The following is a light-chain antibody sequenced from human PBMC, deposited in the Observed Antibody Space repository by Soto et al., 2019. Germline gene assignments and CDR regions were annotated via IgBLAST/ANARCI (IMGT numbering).Light chain of an antibody. J-gene: IGKJ1*01. CDR3: QQYNSYSWT. V-gene: IGKV1-5*01. Sequence: DIPMTQAPSTLSASVGDRVTITCRASQSISYWLAWYQQKPGKAPTLLIYDASTLESGVPSRFSGSGFGTDFTLTISTLQPEDFGTYYCQQYNSYSWTFGQGTKV. CDR1: QSISYW. CDR2: DAS.